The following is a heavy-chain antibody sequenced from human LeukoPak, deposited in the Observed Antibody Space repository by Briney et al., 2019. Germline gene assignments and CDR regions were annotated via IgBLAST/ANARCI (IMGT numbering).Heavy chain of an antibody. CDR1: GGSISGYY. J-gene: IGHJ4*02. V-gene: IGHV4-59*01. CDR3: ARGPYSSSWSFDY. D-gene: IGHD6-13*01. Sequence: SETLSLTCTVSGGSISGYYWSWIRQPPGKGLEWIGYIYYSGSTNYNPSLKSRVTISVDTSKNQLSLKLSSVTAADTAVYYCARGPYSSSWSFDYWGQGTLVTASS. CDR2: IYYSGST.